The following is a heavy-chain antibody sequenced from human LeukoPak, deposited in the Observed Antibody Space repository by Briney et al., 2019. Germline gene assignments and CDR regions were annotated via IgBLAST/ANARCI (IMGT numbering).Heavy chain of an antibody. V-gene: IGHV4-4*07. D-gene: IGHD3-22*01. CDR1: GGSISSYY. Sequence: PSETLSLTCTVSGGSISSYYWSWIRQPAGKGLEWIGRIYTSGSTKYNPSLKSRVTMSVDTSKNQFSLELSSVTAADTAVYYCAGLKYYYDSSGYRAEYFQHWGQGTLVTVSS. CDR3: AGLKYYYDSSGYRAEYFQH. CDR2: IYTSGST. J-gene: IGHJ1*01.